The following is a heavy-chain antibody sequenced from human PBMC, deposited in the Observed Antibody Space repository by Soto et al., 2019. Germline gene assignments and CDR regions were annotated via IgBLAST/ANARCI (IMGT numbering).Heavy chain of an antibody. CDR2: ISSSSSTI. V-gene: IGHV3-48*02. J-gene: IGHJ6*02. Sequence: EVQLVESGGGLVQPGGSLRLSCAASGFTFSSYSMNWVRQAPGKGLEWVSYISSSSSTIYYADSVKGRFTISRDNAKNSLYLQMNSLRDEDTAVYYCARNGGHRSSWYSPRDYYYGMDVWGQGTTVTVSS. CDR1: GFTFSSYS. CDR3: ARNGGHRSSWYSPRDYYYGMDV. D-gene: IGHD6-13*01.